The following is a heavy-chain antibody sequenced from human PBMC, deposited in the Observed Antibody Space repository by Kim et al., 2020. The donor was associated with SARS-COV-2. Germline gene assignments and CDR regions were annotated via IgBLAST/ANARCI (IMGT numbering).Heavy chain of an antibody. CDR2: SSTDI. Sequence: SSTDISYTDSLKGRFTISTDNAKNALYLQMNSLRVEDTAVYYCARGWGVWGKGTTVTVSS. D-gene: IGHD1-26*01. J-gene: IGHJ6*04. CDR3: ARGWGV. V-gene: IGHV3-21*01.